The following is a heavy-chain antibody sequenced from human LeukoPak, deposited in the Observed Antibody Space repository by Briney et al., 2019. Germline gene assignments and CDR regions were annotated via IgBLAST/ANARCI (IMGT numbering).Heavy chain of an antibody. J-gene: IGHJ3*02. CDR2: INPNSGGT. V-gene: IGHV1-2*02. D-gene: IGHD3-22*01. CDR3: ARESITMIPDAFDI. CDR1: GYTFTGYY. Sequence: ASVKVSCKASGYTFTGYYMHWVRQAPGQGLEWMGWINPNSGGTNYAQKFQGRVTMTRDTSISTAYMELSRLRSDDTAVYYCARESITMIPDAFDIWGQGTMVAVSS.